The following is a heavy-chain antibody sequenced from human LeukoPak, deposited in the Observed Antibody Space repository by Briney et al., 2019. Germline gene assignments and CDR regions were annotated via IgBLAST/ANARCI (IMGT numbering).Heavy chain of an antibody. CDR1: GDSVSSNSAA. J-gene: IGHJ6*03. CDR3: ARDFWFQRGYYYYYYMDV. D-gene: IGHD3-3*01. Sequence: SQTLSLTCAISGDSVSSNSAAWNWIRQSPSRGLEWLGRTYYRSKWYNDYAVSVKSRITISPDTSKNQVSLQLNSVTPEDTAVYYCARDFWFQRGYYYYYYMDVWGKGTTVTVSS. V-gene: IGHV6-1*01. CDR2: TYYRSKWYN.